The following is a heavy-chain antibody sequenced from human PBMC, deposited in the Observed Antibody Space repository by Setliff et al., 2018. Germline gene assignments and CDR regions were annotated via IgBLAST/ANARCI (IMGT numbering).Heavy chain of an antibody. J-gene: IGHJ4*02. CDR2: INHSGRT. D-gene: IGHD6-19*01. Sequence: SVTLSLTCAVYGGSVSGYSWTWLRQPPGKGLEWLGDINHSGRTNYSPSLKSRVTISIDTSKNQFSLQMTSVTATDTAMYYCAGPPARGTTWLSPFDYWGQGTLVTVSS. V-gene: IGHV4-34*01. CDR3: AGPPARGTTWLSPFDY. CDR1: GGSVSGYS.